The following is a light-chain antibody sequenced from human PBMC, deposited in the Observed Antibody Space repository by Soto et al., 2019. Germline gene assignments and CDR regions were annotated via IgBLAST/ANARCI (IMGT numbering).Light chain of an antibody. V-gene: IGKV1-5*03. J-gene: IGKJ5*01. CDR3: QEYKTYSYT. CDR2: KAS. Sequence: DIQMTQPPSTLSASVGDRVTISCRASQSISNWLAWYQQKPGKAPKLLIYKASSLESGVPSRFSGSGSGTEFTLTISSLQPDDFATYYCQEYKTYSYTFGQGTRLEIK. CDR1: QSISNW.